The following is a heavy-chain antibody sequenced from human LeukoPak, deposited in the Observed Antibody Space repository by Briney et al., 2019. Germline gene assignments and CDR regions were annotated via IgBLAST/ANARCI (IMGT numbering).Heavy chain of an antibody. V-gene: IGHV4-39*07. CDR1: GGSISSSSYY. CDR3: ARSMIVVVMLDY. J-gene: IGHJ4*02. CDR2: IYYSGST. D-gene: IGHD3-22*01. Sequence: SETLSLTCTVSGGSISSSSYYWGWIRQPPGKGLEWIGSIYYSGSTYYNPSLKSRVTISVDTSKNQFSLKLSSVTAADTAVYYCARSMIVVVMLDYWGQGTLVTVSA.